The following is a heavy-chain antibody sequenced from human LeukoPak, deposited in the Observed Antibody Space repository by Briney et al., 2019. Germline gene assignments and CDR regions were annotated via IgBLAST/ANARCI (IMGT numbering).Heavy chain of an antibody. CDR1: GYSFTTYW. J-gene: IGHJ3*02. CDR3: ARRAGNSGYFSDAFDI. D-gene: IGHD3-22*01. CDR2: VYPGDSDT. V-gene: IGHV5-51*01. Sequence: PGESLKISCKGSGYSFTTYWIGWVRQMPGKGLEWMGIVYPGDSDTRYSPSFQGQVTISVDKSISTAYLQWSSLKASDTAMFYCARRAGNSGYFSDAFDIWGQGTMVTVSS.